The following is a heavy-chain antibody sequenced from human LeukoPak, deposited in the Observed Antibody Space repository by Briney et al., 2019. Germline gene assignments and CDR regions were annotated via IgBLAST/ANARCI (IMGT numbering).Heavy chain of an antibody. J-gene: IGHJ1*01. CDR1: GGSISSYY. CDR3: ARVVQSTDSSGFYLPEYFQH. CDR2: IYHSGST. D-gene: IGHD3-22*01. V-gene: IGHV4-38-2*02. Sequence: TPSETLSLTCTVSGGSISSYYWSWIRQPPGKGLEWIGSIYHSGSTYYNPSLKSRVTISVDTSKNQFSLKLRSVTAADTAVYYCARVVQSTDSSGFYLPEYFQHWGQGTLVTVSS.